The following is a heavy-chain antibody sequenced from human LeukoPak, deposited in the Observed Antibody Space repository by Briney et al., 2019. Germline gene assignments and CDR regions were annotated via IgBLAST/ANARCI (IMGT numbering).Heavy chain of an antibody. D-gene: IGHD3-3*01. CDR2: IIPIFGTA. CDR3: ARNGVYDFWSGFRHWFDP. CDR1: GGTFSSYA. Sequence: SVKVSCKASGGTFSSYAISWVRQAPGQELEWMGGIIPIFGTANYAQKFQGRVTITTDESTSTAYMELSSLRSEDTAVYYCARNGVYDFWSGFRHWFDPWGQGTLVTVSS. V-gene: IGHV1-69*05. J-gene: IGHJ5*02.